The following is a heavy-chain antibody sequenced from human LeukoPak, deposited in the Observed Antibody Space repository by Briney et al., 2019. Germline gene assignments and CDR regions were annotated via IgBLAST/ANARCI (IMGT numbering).Heavy chain of an antibody. CDR2: IYYSGRA. CDR3: ARGTRREDIVLMVYAVWFDP. J-gene: IGHJ5*02. V-gene: IGHV4-31*03. CDR1: GGSICSGGYY. D-gene: IGHD2-8*01. Sequence: SQTLSLTCTVSGGSICSGGYYWSWIRQHPGKGLEWLGYIYYSGRAYYNPSLQSRVTISVDTSKNQFSLKLSSVTAADTAVYYCARGTRREDIVLMVYAVWFDPWGQGTLVTVSS.